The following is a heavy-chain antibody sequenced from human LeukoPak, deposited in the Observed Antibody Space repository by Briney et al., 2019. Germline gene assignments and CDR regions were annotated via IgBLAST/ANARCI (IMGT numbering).Heavy chain of an antibody. CDR1: GYTFTGYY. CDR3: ARVGADYGSGRENYYYYGMDV. CDR2: INPNSGGT. J-gene: IGHJ6*02. Sequence: ASVKVSCKASGYTFTGYYMHWVRQAPGQGLEWMGWINPNSGGTNYAQKLQGRVTMTRDTSISTAYMELSRLRSDDTAVYYCARVGADYGSGRENYYYYGMDVWGQGTTVTVSS. V-gene: IGHV1-2*02. D-gene: IGHD3-10*01.